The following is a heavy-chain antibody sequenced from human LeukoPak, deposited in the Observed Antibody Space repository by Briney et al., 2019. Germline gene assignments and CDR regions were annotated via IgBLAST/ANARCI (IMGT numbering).Heavy chain of an antibody. V-gene: IGHV4-59*01. CDR1: GGSITNYY. J-gene: IGHJ4*02. Sequence: PSETLSLTCTVSGGSITNYYWSWIRQTPGKGLEWIGYLYYSGDTNYNPSLKSRVAISVDTSKNQFPLTLSSVTAADTAVYFCASSHPLGSNNDYYTPFDYWGQGTLVTVSS. CDR2: LYYSGDT. CDR3: ASSHPLGSNNDYYTPFDY. D-gene: IGHD3-3*01.